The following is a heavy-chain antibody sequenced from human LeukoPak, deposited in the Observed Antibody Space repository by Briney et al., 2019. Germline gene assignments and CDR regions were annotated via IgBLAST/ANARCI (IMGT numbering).Heavy chain of an antibody. CDR1: GFTFSSYW. V-gene: IGHV4-4*02. D-gene: IGHD5-18*01. Sequence: GSLRLSCTVSGFTFSSYWMSWVRQAPGKGLEWIGDVSLDGITNYNPSLLGRVTISMDKSKNQLSLKLNFVTAADTAVYYCARDRGGYTYSHDYWGQGTLVTVSS. CDR2: VSLDGIT. CDR3: ARDRGGYTYSHDY. J-gene: IGHJ4*02.